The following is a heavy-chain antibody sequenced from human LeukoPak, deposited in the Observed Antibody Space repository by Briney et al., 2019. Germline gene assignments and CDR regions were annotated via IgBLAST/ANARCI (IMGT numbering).Heavy chain of an antibody. CDR2: INSDGSKI. CDR3: ARDLYGDYWYFDL. V-gene: IGHV3-74*01. CDR1: GFTFSSYW. Sequence: GGSLRLSCAASGFTFSSYWIHWVRQAPGKGLVWVSRINSDGSKIRYADSVKGRFTISRDNAKNTVYLQMNSLRAEDTAIYYYARDLYGDYWYFDLWGRGTLVTVSS. J-gene: IGHJ2*01. D-gene: IGHD4-17*01.